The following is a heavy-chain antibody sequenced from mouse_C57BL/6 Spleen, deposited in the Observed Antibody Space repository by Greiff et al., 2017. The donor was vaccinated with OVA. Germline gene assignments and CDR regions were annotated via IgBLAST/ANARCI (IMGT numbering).Heavy chain of an antibody. CDR3: TRTDYDY. CDR1: GYTFTDYE. V-gene: IGHV1-15*01. J-gene: IGHJ2*01. CDR2: IDPETGGT. D-gene: IGHD2-4*01. Sequence: VQLQESGAELVRPGASVTLSCKASGYTFTDYEMHWVKQTPVHGLEWIGAIDPETGGTAYNQKFKGKAILTADKSSSTAYMELRSLTSEDSAVYYCTRTDYDYWGQGTTLTVSS.